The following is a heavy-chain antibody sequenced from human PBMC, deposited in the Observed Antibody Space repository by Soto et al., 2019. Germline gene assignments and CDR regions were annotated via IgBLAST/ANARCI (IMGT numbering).Heavy chain of an antibody. CDR2: MNPNSGNT. V-gene: IGHV1-8*02. J-gene: IGHJ6*03. CDR1: GYTFTSYG. Sequence: ASVKVSCKASGYTFTSYGISWVRQAPGQGLEWMGWMNPNSGNTGYAQKFQGRVTMTRNTSISTAYMELSSLRSEDTAVYYCAGSPGRGTAYYYYMDVWGKGTTVTVSS. D-gene: IGHD1-26*01. CDR3: AGSPGRGTAYYYYMDV.